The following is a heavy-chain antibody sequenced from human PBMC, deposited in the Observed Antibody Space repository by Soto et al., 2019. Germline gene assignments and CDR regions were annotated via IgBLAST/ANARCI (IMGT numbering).Heavy chain of an antibody. Sequence: SETLSLTCIVTGGSISGYYWSWIRQPPGKGLEWIGYIYHTGSTNYNPSLKSRVTMSVDTSKNQFSLKLTSATAADTAVYYCARWSGSYHPNWFDPWGQGPLVTLSS. CDR1: GGSISGYY. V-gene: IGHV4-59*01. CDR3: ARWSGSYHPNWFDP. J-gene: IGHJ5*02. D-gene: IGHD1-26*01. CDR2: IYHTGST.